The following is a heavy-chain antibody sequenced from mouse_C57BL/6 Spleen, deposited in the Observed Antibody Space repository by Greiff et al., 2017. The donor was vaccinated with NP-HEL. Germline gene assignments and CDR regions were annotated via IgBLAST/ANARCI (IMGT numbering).Heavy chain of an antibody. CDR2: FHPYNDDT. J-gene: IGHJ4*01. Sequence: VKLQESGAELVKPGASVKMSCKASGYTFTTYPIEWMKQNHGKSLEWIGNFHPYNDDTKYNEKFKGKATLTVEKSSSTVYLELSRLTSDDSAVYYCARGYGSRRRDYAMDYWGQGTSVTVSS. V-gene: IGHV1-47*01. CDR1: GYTFTTYP. D-gene: IGHD1-1*01. CDR3: ARGYGSRRRDYAMDY.